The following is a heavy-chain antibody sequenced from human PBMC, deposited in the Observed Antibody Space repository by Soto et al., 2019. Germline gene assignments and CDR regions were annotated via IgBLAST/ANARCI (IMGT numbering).Heavy chain of an antibody. D-gene: IGHD5-18*01. CDR2: IIPIFGTA. J-gene: IGHJ2*01. CDR3: ARDRGYSYGFHWYFDL. CDR1: GGTFSSYA. Sequence: QVQLVQSGAEVKKPGSSVKVSCKASGGTFSSYAISWVRQAPGQGLEWMGGIIPIFGTANYAQKFQGRVTITXXEXTXXAYMELSSLRSEDTAVYYCARDRGYSYGFHWYFDLWGRGTLVTVSS. V-gene: IGHV1-69*05.